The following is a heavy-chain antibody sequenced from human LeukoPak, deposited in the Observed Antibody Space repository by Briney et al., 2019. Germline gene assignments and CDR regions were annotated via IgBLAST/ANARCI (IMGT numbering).Heavy chain of an antibody. V-gene: IGHV5-51*01. Sequence: GEXLKISCKGSGYSFTSYWIGWVRQVPGKGLEWMGIIYPGDSDTRYSPSFQGQVTISADKSISTAYLQWSSLKASDTAMYYCARPRAQHPPHFDYWGQGTLVTVSS. D-gene: IGHD6-13*01. CDR3: ARPRAQHPPHFDY. CDR1: GYSFTSYW. CDR2: IYPGDSDT. J-gene: IGHJ4*02.